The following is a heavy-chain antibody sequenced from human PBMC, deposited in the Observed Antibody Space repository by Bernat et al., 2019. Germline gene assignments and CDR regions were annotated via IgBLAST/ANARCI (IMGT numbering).Heavy chain of an antibody. J-gene: IGHJ4*02. CDR2: IWYDGSNK. V-gene: IGHV3-33*06. CDR1: GFTFSSYG. D-gene: IGHD6-19*01. Sequence: QVQLVESGGGVVQPGRSLRLSCAASGFTFSSYGMHWVRQAPGKGLEWVAVIWYDGSNKYYADSVKGRFTISRDNSKNTLYLQMNSLRAEDTAVYYCAKELIAVAGNYFDYWGQGTLVTVSS. CDR3: AKELIAVAGNYFDY.